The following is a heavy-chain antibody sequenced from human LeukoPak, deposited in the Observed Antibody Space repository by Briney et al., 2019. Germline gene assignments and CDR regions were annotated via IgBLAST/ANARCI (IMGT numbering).Heavy chain of an antibody. CDR3: TRVSTGWNFDY. Sequence: ASVKVSCKASGYTFTGYYMHWVRQAPGQGLEWMGWINPNSGNTRYAQKFQGRVTMTRDTSINTAYMELSRLTSDDTAVYYCTRVSTGWNFDYWGQGTLVTVSS. J-gene: IGHJ4*02. CDR2: INPNSGNT. CDR1: GYTFTGYY. D-gene: IGHD6-19*01. V-gene: IGHV1-2*02.